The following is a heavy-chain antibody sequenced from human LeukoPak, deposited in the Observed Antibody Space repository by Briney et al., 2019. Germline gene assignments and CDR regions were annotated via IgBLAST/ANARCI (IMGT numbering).Heavy chain of an antibody. Sequence: GGSLRLSCAASGFTFSIYWMSWVRQAPGKGLEWVSAISGSGGSTYYADSVKGRFTISRDNSKNTLYLQMNSLRAEDTAVYYCAKDHLTRRWLQLLFILFDYWGQGTLVTVSS. D-gene: IGHD5-24*01. CDR3: AKDHLTRRWLQLLFILFDY. CDR1: GFTFSIYW. J-gene: IGHJ4*02. V-gene: IGHV3-23*01. CDR2: ISGSGGST.